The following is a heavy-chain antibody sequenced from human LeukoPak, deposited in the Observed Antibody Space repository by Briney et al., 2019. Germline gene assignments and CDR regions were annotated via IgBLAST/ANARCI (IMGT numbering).Heavy chain of an antibody. CDR2: INSDGSST. V-gene: IGHV3-74*01. J-gene: IGHJ4*02. CDR3: VGVTTTTLFDC. D-gene: IGHD4-17*01. CDR1: GFTSSTYW. Sequence: GGSLRLSCAASGFTSSTYWMHWVRQEPGKGLVWVSRINSDGSSTIYADSVKGRFTISRDNTKNTLYPQMNSLRVEDTAVYYCVGVTTTTLFDCWGQGTLVTVSS.